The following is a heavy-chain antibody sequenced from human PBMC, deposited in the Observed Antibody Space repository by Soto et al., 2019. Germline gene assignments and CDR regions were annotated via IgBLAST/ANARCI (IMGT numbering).Heavy chain of an antibody. V-gene: IGHV4-39*01. J-gene: IGHJ4*02. CDR2: IYYSGST. CDR1: GGSISSSSYY. Sequence: SETLSLTCTVSGGSISSSSYYWGWIRQPPGKGLEWIGSIYYSGSTYYNPSLKSRVTISVDTSKNQFSLKLSPVTAADTAVYYCASLYNWNYGWNYWGQGTLVTVSS. CDR3: ASLYNWNYGWNY. D-gene: IGHD1-7*01.